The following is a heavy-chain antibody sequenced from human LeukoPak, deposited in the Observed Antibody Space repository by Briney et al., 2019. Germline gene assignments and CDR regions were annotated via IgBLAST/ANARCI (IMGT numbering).Heavy chain of an antibody. CDR1: GGSFSGYY. CDR2: IYYSGST. Sequence: SETLSLTCAVYGGSFSGYYWSWIRQPPGKGLEWIGYIYYSGSTYYNPSLKSRVTISVDTSKNQFSLKLSSVTAADTAVYYCARDGLLWFGEFYWGQGTLVTVSS. D-gene: IGHD3-10*01. CDR3: ARDGLLWFGEFY. V-gene: IGHV4-30-4*01. J-gene: IGHJ4*02.